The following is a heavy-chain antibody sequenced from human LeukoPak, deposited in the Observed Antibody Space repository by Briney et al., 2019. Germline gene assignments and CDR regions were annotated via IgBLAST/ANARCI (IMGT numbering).Heavy chain of an antibody. CDR3: SKVFDGAAVSGVDY. V-gene: IGHV3-23*01. CDR1: GFTFSSYA. J-gene: IGHJ4*02. CDR2: ISGSGGST. Sequence: GGSLRLSCAASGFTFSSYAMSWVRQAPGKGLEWVSAISGSGGSTCYADSVKGRFTISRDNSKNTLYLQMNSLRAADTAVYYYSKVFDGAAVSGVDYWGQGTLVIVSS. D-gene: IGHD6-19*01.